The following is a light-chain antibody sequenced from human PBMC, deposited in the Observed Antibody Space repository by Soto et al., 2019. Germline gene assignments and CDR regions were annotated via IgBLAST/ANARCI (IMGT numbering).Light chain of an antibody. V-gene: IGLV2-18*02. CDR1: SSDVGSYNR. CDR3: SSYTSSSTYV. J-gene: IGLJ1*01. Sequence: SALTAPPTVSGYPGHSVAISCTGTSSDVGSYNRVSWYQQPPGTAPKLMIYDVSDRPSGVPDRFSGSKSGNTASLTISGLQAEDEADYYCSSYTSSSTYVFGTGTKVTVL. CDR2: DVS.